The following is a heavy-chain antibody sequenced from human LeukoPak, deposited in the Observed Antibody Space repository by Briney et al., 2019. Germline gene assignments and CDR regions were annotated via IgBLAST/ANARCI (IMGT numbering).Heavy chain of an antibody. CDR2: LYYTGTT. CDR3: ARDLGVRGMDV. V-gene: IGHV4-31*11. J-gene: IGHJ6*02. D-gene: IGHD2-21*01. Sequence: SETLSLTCAVSGGSISSGGYSWSWIRQHPGKGLEWIGYLYYTGTTYYNPSLKSRIIISVDTSKTQFSLRLSSVSAADTAIYYCARDLGVRGMDVWGQGTTVTVSS. CDR1: GGSISSGGYS.